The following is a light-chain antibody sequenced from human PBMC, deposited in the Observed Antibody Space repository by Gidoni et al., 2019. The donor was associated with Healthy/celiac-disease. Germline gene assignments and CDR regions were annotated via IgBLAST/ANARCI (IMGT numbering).Light chain of an antibody. CDR1: QSVSSSY. V-gene: IGKV3-20*01. CDR2: GAS. Sequence: EIVLTQSPGTLSLSPGERATLSCRASQSVSSSYLAWYQQNPGQAPRLLIYGASSRATCIPDRFSGSGSGTDFTLTISRLEPEDFAVYYCQQYGSSPTWTFGQGTKVEIK. CDR3: QQYGSSPTWT. J-gene: IGKJ1*01.